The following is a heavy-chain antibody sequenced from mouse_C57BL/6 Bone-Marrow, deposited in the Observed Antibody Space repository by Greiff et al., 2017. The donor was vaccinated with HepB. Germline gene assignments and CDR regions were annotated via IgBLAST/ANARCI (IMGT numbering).Heavy chain of an antibody. Sequence: QVQLQQSGAELVRPGASVKLSCKASGYTFTDYYINWVKQRPGQGLEWIARIYPGSGNTYYNEKFKGKATLTAEKSSSTAYMQLSSLTSEDSAVYFCAISRRYPDYWGQGTTLTVSS. V-gene: IGHV1-76*01. CDR3: AISRRYPDY. D-gene: IGHD1-1*01. J-gene: IGHJ2*01. CDR1: GYTFTDYY. CDR2: IYPGSGNT.